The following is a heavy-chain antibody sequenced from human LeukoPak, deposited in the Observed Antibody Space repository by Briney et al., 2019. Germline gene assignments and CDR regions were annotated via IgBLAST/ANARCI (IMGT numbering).Heavy chain of an antibody. CDR1: GFTFSSYS. J-gene: IGHJ4*02. V-gene: IGHV3-48*01. Sequence: GGSLRLSCAASGFTFSSYSMNWVRQAPGKGLEWVSYISSSSSTIYYADSVKGRFTISRDNAKNSLYLQMNSLRAEDTAVYYCARDLLSGSYSVGYWGQGTLVTVSS. D-gene: IGHD1-26*01. CDR2: ISSSSSTI. CDR3: ARDLLSGSYSVGY.